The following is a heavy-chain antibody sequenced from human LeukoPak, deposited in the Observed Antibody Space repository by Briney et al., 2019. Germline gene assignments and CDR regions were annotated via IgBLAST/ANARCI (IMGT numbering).Heavy chain of an antibody. J-gene: IGHJ4*02. CDR1: GDSISSYY. CDR2: IYYSGST. D-gene: IGHD6-19*01. CDR3: ARSYSSGPWYGIKY. Sequence: PSETLSLTCTVSGDSISSYYWSWIWQPPGKGLEWIGYIYYSGSTNYNPSLKSRVTISVDTSKNQFSLKLSSVTAADTAVYYCARSYSSGPWYGIKYWGQGTLVTVSS. V-gene: IGHV4-59*08.